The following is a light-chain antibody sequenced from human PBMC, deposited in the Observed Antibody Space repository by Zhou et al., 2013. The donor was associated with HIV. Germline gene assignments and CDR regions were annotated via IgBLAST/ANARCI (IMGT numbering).Light chain of an antibody. V-gene: IGKV3-20*01. Sequence: EIVLTQSPATLSLSPGERATLSCGASQSVSSSYLAWYQQRPGQAPRLLIYRASDRATGIPDRFSGSGSGTDFSLTITRLEPEDSATYFCQHSGTPRYTFGQGTKLEIK. CDR2: RAS. CDR1: QSVSSSY. J-gene: IGKJ2*01. CDR3: QHSGTPRYT.